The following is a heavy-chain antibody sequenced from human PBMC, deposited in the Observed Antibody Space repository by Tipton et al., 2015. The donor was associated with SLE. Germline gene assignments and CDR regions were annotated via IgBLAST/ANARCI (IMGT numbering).Heavy chain of an antibody. CDR1: GFTLSSYW. CDR2: IKQDGSEK. J-gene: IGHJ1*01. V-gene: IGHV3-7*04. CDR3: ARGYCSSTSCTPFH. D-gene: IGHD2-2*01. Sequence: SLRLSCAASGFTLSSYWMSWVRQAPGKGREWVANIKQDGSEKYYVDSVKGRFTISRDNAKNSLYLQMNSLRAEDTAVYYCARGYCSSTSCTPFHWGQGTLVTVSS.